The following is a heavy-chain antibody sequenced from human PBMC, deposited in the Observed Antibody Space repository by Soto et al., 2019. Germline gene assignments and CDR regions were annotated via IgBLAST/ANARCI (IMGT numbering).Heavy chain of an antibody. CDR2: IYYSGST. V-gene: IGHV4-39*01. J-gene: IGHJ6*02. Sequence: SETLSLTCTVSGGSISSSSYYWSWIRQPPGKGLEWIGSIYYSGSTYYNPSLKSRVTISVDTSKNQFSLKLSSVTAADTAVYYCARESGRRYYYYGMDVWGQGTTVTVSS. CDR3: ARESGRRYYYYGMDV. CDR1: GGSISSSSYY. D-gene: IGHD3-3*01.